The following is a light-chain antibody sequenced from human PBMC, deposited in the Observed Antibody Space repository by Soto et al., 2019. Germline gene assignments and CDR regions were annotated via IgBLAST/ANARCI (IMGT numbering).Light chain of an antibody. CDR1: QSVTNK. V-gene: IGKV3D-15*01. CDR3: QQYNNWPLT. J-gene: IGKJ4*01. CDR2: DTS. Sequence: ETVMTQSPATLSVSPGERATLSCRASQSVTNKLAWYQQKPGQAPRLLIYDTSTRATGIPARFSGSGSGTEFTLTISSLQSEDFAVYYCQQYNNWPLTFGGGTKVEI.